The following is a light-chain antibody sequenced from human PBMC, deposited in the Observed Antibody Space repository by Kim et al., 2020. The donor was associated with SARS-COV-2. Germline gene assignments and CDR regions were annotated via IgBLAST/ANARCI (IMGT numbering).Light chain of an antibody. CDR3: SAWDGILNSWV. V-gene: IGLV10-54*01. CDR2: MTL. Sequence: QAGLTQPPSVSKGLRQTATLTCTGNSNNVGSQGAVWLQQHPGHPPKVISDMTLNRPSGISERFSASRSRNIASLTITELRPEDEADYYCSAWDGILNSWVFGGGTQLTVL. CDR1: SNNVGSQG. J-gene: IGLJ3*02.